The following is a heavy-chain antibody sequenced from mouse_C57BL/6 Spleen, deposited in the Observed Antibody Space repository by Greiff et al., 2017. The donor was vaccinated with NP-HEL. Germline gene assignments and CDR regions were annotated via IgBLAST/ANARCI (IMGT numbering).Heavy chain of an antibody. CDR2: ISSGGSYT. V-gene: IGHV5-6*02. D-gene: IGHD3-1*01. CDR3: ATLGGYFDV. CDR1: GFTFSSYG. Sequence: DVMLVESGGDLVKPGGSLKLSCAASGFTFSSYGMSWVRQTPDKRLEWVATISSGGSYTYYPDSVKGRFTISRDNAKNTLYLQMSSLKSEDTAMYYCATLGGYFDVWGTGTTVTVSS. J-gene: IGHJ1*03.